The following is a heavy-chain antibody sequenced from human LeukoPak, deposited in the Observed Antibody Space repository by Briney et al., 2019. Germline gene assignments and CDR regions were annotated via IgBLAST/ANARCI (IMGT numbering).Heavy chain of an antibody. D-gene: IGHD3-10*01. CDR3: ARGASPYGSGSYYSDY. CDR1: ASPFTAYY. J-gene: IGHJ4*02. Sequence: ASVKVSCKASASPFTAYYIHWVRQAPGQGLEWMGWINPKTGGTNYAQKFQGRVTMTRDTSINTAYMELSSLRSDDTAFYYCARGASPYGSGSYYSDYWGQGTLVTVFS. CDR2: INPKTGGT. V-gene: IGHV1-2*02.